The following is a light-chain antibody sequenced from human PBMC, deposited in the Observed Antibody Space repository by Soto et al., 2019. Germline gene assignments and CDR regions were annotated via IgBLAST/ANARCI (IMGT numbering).Light chain of an antibody. CDR1: QGINTW. Sequence: DIQMTQSPSPVSASVGDRVTITCRASQGINTWLAWYQKKPGKAPKLLIYGASTLQSGVPSRFSGSGSGTDFTLTISSLQPEDSATYYCQQAHNFPFTFGPGTKVDIK. V-gene: IGKV1-12*01. CDR2: GAS. CDR3: QQAHNFPFT. J-gene: IGKJ3*01.